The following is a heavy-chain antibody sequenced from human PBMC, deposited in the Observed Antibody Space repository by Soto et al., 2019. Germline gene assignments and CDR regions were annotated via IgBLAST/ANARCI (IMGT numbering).Heavy chain of an antibody. V-gene: IGHV3-74*01. D-gene: IGHD2-15*01. CDR2: INSDGTTT. Sequence: VGSLRLSCAGPGGTFSGDWMHWVRESRGKGLVWVSRINSDGTTTAYADSVKGRFTISRGNSKNTLYLQMSSLRAEDTAVYYCTHCSGESCHGGYFGMDVWGQATTVTVSS. CDR3: THCSGESCHGGYFGMDV. J-gene: IGHJ6*02. CDR1: GGTFSGDW.